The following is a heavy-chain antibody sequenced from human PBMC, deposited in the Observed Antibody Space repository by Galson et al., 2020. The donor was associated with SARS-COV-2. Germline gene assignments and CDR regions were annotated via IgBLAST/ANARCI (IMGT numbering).Heavy chain of an antibody. J-gene: IGHJ5*01. CDR2: IDPRRGGT. V-gene: IGHV1-2*02. D-gene: IGHD3-3*01. Sequence: ASVKVSCKTSGYMFINYWIHWVRQAPGQGLEWMGCIDPRRGGTKYAQKFQGRVSVTSDTSISTAYMEVSSLTSDDVAMYYCVRDPGEGIGLDSWGRGTLVTVSS. CDR1: GYMFINYW. CDR3: VRDPGEGIGLDS.